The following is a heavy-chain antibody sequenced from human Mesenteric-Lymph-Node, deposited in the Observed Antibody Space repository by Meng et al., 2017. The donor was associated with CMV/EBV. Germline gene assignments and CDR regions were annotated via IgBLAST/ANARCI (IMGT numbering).Heavy chain of an antibody. CDR3: ARGYYDSSGSSNTFDI. J-gene: IGHJ3*02. V-gene: IGHV4-59*01. CDR1: GVSITTSY. CDR2: IYYTGST. D-gene: IGHD3-22*01. Sequence: GSLRLSCTVSGVSITTSYWSWIRRPPGKGPEWIGYIYYTGSTNYNPSLKSRVTISLDTSKNQFSLKLSTVTAADTAVYYCARGYYDSSGSSNTFDIWGQGTMVTVSS.